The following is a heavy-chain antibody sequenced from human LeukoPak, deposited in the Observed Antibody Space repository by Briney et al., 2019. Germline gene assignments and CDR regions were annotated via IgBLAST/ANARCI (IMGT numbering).Heavy chain of an antibody. CDR1: GFTFDDYA. V-gene: IGHV3-9*03. J-gene: IGHJ4*02. CDR2: ISWNSGSI. Sequence: PGRSLRLSCAASGFTFDDYAMHWVRQAPGKGLEWVSGISWNSGSIGYADSVKGRFTISRDNAKNSLYLQMNSLRAEDMALYYCAKDEYYGSGSSYFDYWGQGTLVTASS. D-gene: IGHD3-10*01. CDR3: AKDEYYGSGSSYFDY.